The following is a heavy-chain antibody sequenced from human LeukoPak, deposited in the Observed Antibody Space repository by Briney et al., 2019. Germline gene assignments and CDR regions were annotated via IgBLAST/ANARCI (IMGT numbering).Heavy chain of an antibody. CDR1: GFTFSSYG. J-gene: IGHJ6*03. CDR3: AKNLVRILRAGRYMVV. Sequence: GGSLRLSCAASGFTFSSYGMHWVRQVPGKGLERVAVISYDGSNKYYADSVKGRFTISRDNSKNTLYLQMNSLRAEDTAVYYCAKNLVRILRAGRYMVVWGKGTTVTVSS. D-gene: IGHD6-6*01. V-gene: IGHV3-30*18. CDR2: ISYDGSNK.